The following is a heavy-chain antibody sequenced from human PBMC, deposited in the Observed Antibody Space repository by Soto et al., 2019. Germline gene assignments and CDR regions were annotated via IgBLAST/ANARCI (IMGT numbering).Heavy chain of an antibody. Sequence: PSQTLSLTCTVSGGSVSSGSYYWSWIRQPPGKGLEWIGYIYYSGSTNYNPSLKSRVTISVDTSKNQFSLKLSSVTAADTAVYYCARYEPDTAMAFDYWGQGTLVTLCS. J-gene: IGHJ4*02. CDR1: GGSVSSGSYY. CDR2: IYYSGST. D-gene: IGHD5-18*01. CDR3: ARYEPDTAMAFDY. V-gene: IGHV4-61*01.